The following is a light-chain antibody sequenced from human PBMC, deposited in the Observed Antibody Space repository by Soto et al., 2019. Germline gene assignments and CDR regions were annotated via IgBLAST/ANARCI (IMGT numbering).Light chain of an antibody. J-gene: IGKJ4*01. V-gene: IGKV3-11*01. CDR3: QQYNNWPLT. CDR1: QSVSSY. CDR2: DAS. Sequence: EILFTQSPAPPSLSPGERATLSRRASQSVSSYLAWFQQKPGQAPRLLIYDASNRATGIPARFSGSGSGTEFTLTISSLQSEDFAAYYCQQYNNWPLTFGGGTKVDIK.